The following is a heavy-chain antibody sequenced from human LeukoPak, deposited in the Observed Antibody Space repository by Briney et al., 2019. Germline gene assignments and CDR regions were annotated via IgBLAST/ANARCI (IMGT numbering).Heavy chain of an antibody. J-gene: IGHJ4*02. Sequence: ASVKVSCKASGYTFTSYYMHWVRQAPGQGLEWMGIINPSGGSTSYTQKFQGRVTITRDMSTSTVYMELSSLRSEDTAVYYCARAGGSHDYWGQGTLVTVSS. V-gene: IGHV1-46*01. CDR1: GYTFTSYY. CDR3: ARAGGSHDY. D-gene: IGHD1-26*01. CDR2: INPSGGST.